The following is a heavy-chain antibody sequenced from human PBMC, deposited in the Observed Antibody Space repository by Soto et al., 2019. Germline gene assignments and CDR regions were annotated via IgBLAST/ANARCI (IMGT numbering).Heavy chain of an antibody. D-gene: IGHD6-25*01. Sequence: SDPLPLTFTVSVGSLSSYYWTSIRQSPGKGLEWIGYVYFSGNTNYNPSLKSRITISIDTSKNQFSLRLASVTAADTAFYYCGSVRPSGYVLSWGQGTLVTVSS. J-gene: IGHJ5*02. CDR3: GSVRPSGYVLS. CDR2: VYFSGNT. V-gene: IGHV4-59*01. CDR1: VGSLSSYY.